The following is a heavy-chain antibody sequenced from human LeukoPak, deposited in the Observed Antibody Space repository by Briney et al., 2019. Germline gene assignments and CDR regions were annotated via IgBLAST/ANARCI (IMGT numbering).Heavy chain of an antibody. CDR1: GFTFDDYT. D-gene: IGHD4-17*01. J-gene: IGHJ4*02. CDR2: ISWDGGST. Sequence: GSLRLSCAASGFTFDDYTMHWVRQAPGKGLEWVSLISWDGGSTYYADSVKGRFTISRDNAKNSLYLQMNSLRAEDTAVYYCARDLVATVTTGGDYWGQGTLVTVSS. CDR3: ARDLVATVTTGGDY. V-gene: IGHV3-43*01.